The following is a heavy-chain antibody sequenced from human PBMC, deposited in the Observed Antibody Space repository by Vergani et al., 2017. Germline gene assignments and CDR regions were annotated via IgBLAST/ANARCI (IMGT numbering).Heavy chain of an antibody. Sequence: QVQLQESGPGLVKPSQTLSLTCTVSGGSISSGGYYWSWIRQHPGKGLEWIGYIYYSGSTYYNPSLKSRVTISVDTSKNQVSLKLSPVTAADTAVYYCARTASSGYYYDAFDIWGQGTMVTVSS. CDR2: IYYSGST. CDR1: GGSISSGGYY. CDR3: ARTASSGYYYDAFDI. V-gene: IGHV4-31*03. J-gene: IGHJ3*02. D-gene: IGHD3-22*01.